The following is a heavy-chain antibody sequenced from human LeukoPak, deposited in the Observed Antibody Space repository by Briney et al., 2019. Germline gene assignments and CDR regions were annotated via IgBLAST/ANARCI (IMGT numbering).Heavy chain of an antibody. D-gene: IGHD1-26*01. Sequence: PGGSLRLSCAASGFTFSSYAMHWVRQAPGKGLEWVAVISYDGSNKYYADSVKGRLTISRDNSKNTLYLQMNSLKTEDTAVYYCTTDLPLEWELSNYWGQGTLVTVFS. J-gene: IGHJ4*02. V-gene: IGHV3-30*04. CDR1: GFTFSSYA. CDR2: ISYDGSNK. CDR3: TTDLPLEWELSNY.